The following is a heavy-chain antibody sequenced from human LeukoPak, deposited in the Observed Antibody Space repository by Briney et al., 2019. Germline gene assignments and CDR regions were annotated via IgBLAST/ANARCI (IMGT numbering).Heavy chain of an antibody. J-gene: IGHJ3*02. CDR1: GFTVSRNY. D-gene: IGHD3-22*01. CDR3: ARNDRGAFDI. Sequence: GGSLRLSCAAPGFTVSRNYMSWVRQAPGKGLEWVSVISSGGNTYYTDSVKGRFTISRDNSRNTLYLQMSSLRVEDTAVYYCARNDRGAFDIWGQGTMVTVSS. V-gene: IGHV3-53*01. CDR2: ISSGGNT.